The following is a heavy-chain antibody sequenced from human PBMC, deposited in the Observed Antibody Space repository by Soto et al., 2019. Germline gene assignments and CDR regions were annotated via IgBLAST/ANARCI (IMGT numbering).Heavy chain of an antibody. V-gene: IGHV4-59*01. CDR2: IYYSGST. CDR1: GGSLSSYY. D-gene: IGHD6-13*01. CDR3: AGGYSSSCYPPYYYYYYYMDV. J-gene: IGHJ6*03. Sequence: PSDTLFLTCTVSGGSLSSYYWSWIRQPPGRGLECIGYIYYSGSTNYNPSLKSRVTISVDTSKNQFSLKLSSVTAADTAVYYCAGGYSSSCYPPYYYYYYYMDVWGKGTTVTVSS.